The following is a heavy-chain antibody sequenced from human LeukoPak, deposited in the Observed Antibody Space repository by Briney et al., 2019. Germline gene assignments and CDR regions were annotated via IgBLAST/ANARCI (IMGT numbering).Heavy chain of an antibody. V-gene: IGHV3-30*02. CDR3: AKDQSDCSSTSCYAGYFQH. D-gene: IGHD2-2*01. Sequence: PGGSLRLSCAASGFTFSSYGMHWVRQAPGKGLEWVAFIRYDGSNKYYADSVKGRFTISRDNSKNTLYLQMNSLRAEDTAVYYCAKDQSDCSSTSCYAGYFQHWGQGTLVTVSS. CDR2: IRYDGSNK. CDR1: GFTFSSYG. J-gene: IGHJ1*01.